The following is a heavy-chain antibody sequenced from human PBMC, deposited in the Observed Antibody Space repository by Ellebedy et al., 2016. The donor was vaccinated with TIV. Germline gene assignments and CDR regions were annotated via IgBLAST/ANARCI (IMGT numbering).Heavy chain of an antibody. CDR3: AKDGRPLKQEAEGAFDI. CDR2: ISYDGSNK. Sequence: GESLKISCAASGFTFSSYGMHWVRQAPGKGLEWVAVISYDGSNKYYADSVKGRFTISRDNSKNTLYLQMNSLRAEDTAVYYCAKDGRPLKQEAEGAFDIWGQGTMVTVSS. CDR1: GFTFSSYG. V-gene: IGHV3-30*18. J-gene: IGHJ3*02. D-gene: IGHD1/OR15-1a*01.